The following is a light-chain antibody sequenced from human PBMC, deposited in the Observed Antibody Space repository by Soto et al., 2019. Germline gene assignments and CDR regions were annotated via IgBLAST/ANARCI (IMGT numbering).Light chain of an antibody. V-gene: IGLV2-8*01. J-gene: IGLJ2*01. CDR1: RSDVGDYNY. CDR2: EVT. CDR3: SSYAGSDNFEV. Sequence: QSALTQPPSTSGSPGQSVTISCTGTRSDVGDYNYVSWYQPHPGKAPKLLIYEVTKRPSGVPDRFSGSKSANTASLTVSGLQAEDEADYYCSSYAGSDNFEVFGGGTKLTVL.